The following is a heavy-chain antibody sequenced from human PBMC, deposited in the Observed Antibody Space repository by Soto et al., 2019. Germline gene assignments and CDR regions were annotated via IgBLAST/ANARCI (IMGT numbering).Heavy chain of an antibody. D-gene: IGHD2-15*01. V-gene: IGHV1-69*04. CDR2: IIPILGIA. CDR1: GGTFSSYT. CDR3: ARDHCSGGSCYKIPYYYYYMDV. J-gene: IGHJ6*03. Sequence: SVKVSCKASGGTFSSYTISWVRQAPGQGLEWMGRIIPILGIANYAQKFQGRVTITADKSTSTAYMELSSLRSEDTAVYYCARDHCSGGSCYKIPYYYYYMDVWGKGTTVTVSS.